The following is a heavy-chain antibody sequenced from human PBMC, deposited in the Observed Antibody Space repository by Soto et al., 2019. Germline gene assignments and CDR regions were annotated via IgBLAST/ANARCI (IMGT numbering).Heavy chain of an antibody. CDR2: IILIVGTA. CDR3: ARGDNYSGNSRDYYALDV. CDR1: GGTFINYA. Sequence: QVQLVQSGAEVKKPGSSVKVSCEASGGTFINYAFSWVRQAPGQGLEWMGGIILIVGTADYSQQFQRRVTITADGSTNKAYMELSSLRSEDTAVYYCARGDNYSGNSRDYYALDVWGQGTTVTVSS. J-gene: IGHJ6*02. D-gene: IGHD4-4*01. V-gene: IGHV1-69*01.